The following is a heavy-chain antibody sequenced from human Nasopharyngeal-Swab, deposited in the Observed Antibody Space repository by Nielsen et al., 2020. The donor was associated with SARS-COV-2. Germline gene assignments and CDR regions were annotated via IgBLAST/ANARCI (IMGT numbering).Heavy chain of an antibody. CDR3: AREGGYRYGYRLYYYYGMDV. CDR2: ISSCSSTI. V-gene: IGHV3-48*02. Sequence: VRQAPGKGLEWVSYISSCSSTIYYADSVKGRFTISRDNAKNSLYLQMNSLRDEDSAVYYCAREGGYRYGYRLYYYYGMDVWGQGTTVTVSS. J-gene: IGHJ6*02. D-gene: IGHD5-18*01.